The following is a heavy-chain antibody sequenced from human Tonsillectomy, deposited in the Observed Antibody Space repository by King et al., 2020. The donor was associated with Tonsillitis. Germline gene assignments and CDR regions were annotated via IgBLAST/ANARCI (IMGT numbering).Heavy chain of an antibody. J-gene: IGHJ5*02. CDR1: GGSISSGSHY. Sequence: QLQESGPGLVKPSQTLSLTCIVSGGSISSGSHYWSWIRQPAGKGLEWIGRIYNSGSTNYNPSLKSRVTMSGDTSKNQFSLKLSPVTAADTAVYYCARDDFWSGYGLWYIETWFDPWGQGTLVTVSS. CDR3: ARDDFWSGYGLWYIETWFDP. CDR2: IYNSGST. D-gene: IGHD3-3*01. V-gene: IGHV4-61*02.